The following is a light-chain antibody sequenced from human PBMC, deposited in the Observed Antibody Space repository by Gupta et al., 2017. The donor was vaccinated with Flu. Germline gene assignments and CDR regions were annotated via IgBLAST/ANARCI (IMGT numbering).Light chain of an antibody. J-gene: IGLJ1*01. CDR3: CSYAGDNTYV. V-gene: IGLV2-11*01. CDR1: SSDFGHYNS. Sequence: SALTQPRSVAGSSGKSVTISSTGTSSDFGHYNSVSSYRQHPGKAPNLMIYDVTKRPPAVPDRFSGSKSGTTASLTISVPQADDEADYYCCSYAGDNTYVFGSGTRVTVL. CDR2: DVT.